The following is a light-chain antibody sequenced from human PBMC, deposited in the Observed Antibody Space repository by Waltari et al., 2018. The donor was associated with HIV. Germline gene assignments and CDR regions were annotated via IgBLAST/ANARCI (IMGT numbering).Light chain of an antibody. J-gene: IGLJ2*01. V-gene: IGLV3-10*01. Sequence: SYELTQPPSVAVSPGQTARITCTGDALPKQYASRYQQKSGQAPVLVIYEDSKRPSGFPERFSGSSSGTTATLTISGAQVEDEADYYCYSTDNSGHHRVFGTGTKLTVL. CDR3: YSTDNSGHHRV. CDR2: EDS. CDR1: ALPKQY.